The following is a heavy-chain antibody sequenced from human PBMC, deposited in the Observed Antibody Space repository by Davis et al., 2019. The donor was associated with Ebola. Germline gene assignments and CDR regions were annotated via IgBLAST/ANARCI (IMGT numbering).Heavy chain of an antibody. CDR2: INIDGRRT. V-gene: IGHV3-74*01. D-gene: IGHD5-18*01. J-gene: IGHJ4*02. Sequence: GESLKISCAASGFTFSDYWMHWVRQAPGKGLVWVSRINIDGRRTNYADSVKGRFTISRDNSKSTMSLQMNSLRSEDTAVYYCARGSHFDDSYGPPLGWGQGTLITVSS. CDR3: ARGSHFDDSYGPPLG. CDR1: GFTFSDYW.